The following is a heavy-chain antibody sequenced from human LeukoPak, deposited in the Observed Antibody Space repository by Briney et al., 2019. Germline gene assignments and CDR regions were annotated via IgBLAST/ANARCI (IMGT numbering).Heavy chain of an antibody. D-gene: IGHD3-3*01. CDR3: ARDHGSYYDFWSGYTYGMDV. V-gene: IGHV3-48*01. CDR2: ISSSSSTI. Sequence: PGGSLRLSCAASGFTFSSYSMNWVRQAPGKGLEWVSYISSSSSTIYYADSVKGRFTISRDNAKNSPYLQMNSLRAEDTAVYYCARDHGSYYDFWSGYTYGMDVWGQGTTVTVSS. CDR1: GFTFSSYS. J-gene: IGHJ6*02.